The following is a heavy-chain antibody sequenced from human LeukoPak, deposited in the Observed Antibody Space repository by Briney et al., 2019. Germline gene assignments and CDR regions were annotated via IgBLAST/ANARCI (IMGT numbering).Heavy chain of an antibody. J-gene: IGHJ3*02. CDR1: GFTFSNHA. V-gene: IGHV3-30*04. Sequence: GGSLRLSCVTPGFTFSNHAMHWVRQGPGKGLEWVAVISDDGSSKFYADSVKGRFTIFRDNSKNTLFLQINSLRPEDTAVYYCARVDDLDAFDMWGQGTLVTVSS. D-gene: IGHD2-2*03. CDR2: ISDDGSSK. CDR3: ARVDDLDAFDM.